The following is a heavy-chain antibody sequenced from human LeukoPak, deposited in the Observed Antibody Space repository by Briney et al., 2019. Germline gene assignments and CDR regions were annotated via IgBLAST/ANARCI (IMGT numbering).Heavy chain of an antibody. CDR3: ARGGGEHTPAGWFAP. J-gene: IGHJ5*02. D-gene: IGHD3-16*01. V-gene: IGHV4-4*07. Sequence: SETLSLTCTVSGGSISSYYWSWIRQPAGKGLEWIGRIYTSGSTNYNPSLKSRVTISVDRSKNQFSLKLSSVTAADTAVYYCARGGGEHTPAGWFAPWGQETLVTVSS. CDR1: GGSISSYY. CDR2: IYTSGST.